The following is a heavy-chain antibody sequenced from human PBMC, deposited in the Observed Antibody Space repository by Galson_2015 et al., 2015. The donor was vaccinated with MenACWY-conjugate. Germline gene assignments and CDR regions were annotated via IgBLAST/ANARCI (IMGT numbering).Heavy chain of an antibody. CDR1: GFTFSNYW. CDR2: VNSDGTGT. CDR3: TKAAARSSPSSAFNWFDP. D-gene: IGHD6-6*01. V-gene: IGHV3-74*01. Sequence: SLRLSCAASGFTFSNYWMHWVRHAPGKGLEWVSRVNSDGTGTTYADSVKGRCTISRDTAKNTLYLQMNSLRAEDTAIYYCTKAAARSSPSSAFNWFDPWGQGALVTVSS. J-gene: IGHJ5*02.